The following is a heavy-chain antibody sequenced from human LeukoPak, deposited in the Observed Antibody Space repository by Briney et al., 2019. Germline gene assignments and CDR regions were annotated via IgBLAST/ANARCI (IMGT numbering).Heavy chain of an antibody. Sequence: GGSLRLSCAASGFTFSSYEMNWVRQAPGKGLEWVSYISSSGSTIYYADSVKGRFTTSRDNAKNSLYLQMNSLRAEDTAVYYCARVASEIVVVTRRSWGQGTLVTVSS. CDR3: ARVASEIVVVTRRS. CDR2: ISSSGSTI. CDR1: GFTFSSYE. D-gene: IGHD3-22*01. V-gene: IGHV3-48*03. J-gene: IGHJ4*02.